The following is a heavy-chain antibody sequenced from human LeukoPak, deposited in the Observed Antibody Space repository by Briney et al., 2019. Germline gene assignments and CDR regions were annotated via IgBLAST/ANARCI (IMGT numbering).Heavy chain of an antibody. Sequence: GGSLKISRKGSGYSFTSYWIGWVRQLPAKGLEWMGIIYPCDSDTRYRPSFQGPSTLSADKSINTAHLQWSSLNGPDTALYLLARLNWNYFDYWGQGTLVTVS. CDR2: IYPCDSDT. D-gene: IGHD1-1*01. V-gene: IGHV5-51*01. CDR3: ARLNWNYFDY. J-gene: IGHJ4*02. CDR1: GYSFTSYW.